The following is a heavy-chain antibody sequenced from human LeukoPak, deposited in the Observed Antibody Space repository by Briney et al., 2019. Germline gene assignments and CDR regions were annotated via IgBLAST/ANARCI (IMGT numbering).Heavy chain of an antibody. D-gene: IGHD3-10*01. CDR2: IYYSGST. J-gene: IGHJ3*02. V-gene: IGHV4-59*08. Sequence: PSETLSLTCTVSGGSISSYYWSWIRQPPGKGLEWIGYIYYSGSTNYNPSLKSRVTISVDTSKNQFSLKLSSVTAADTAVYYCARALWFGELLPSPVAFDIWGQGTMVTVSS. CDR3: ARALWFGELLPSPVAFDI. CDR1: GGSISSYY.